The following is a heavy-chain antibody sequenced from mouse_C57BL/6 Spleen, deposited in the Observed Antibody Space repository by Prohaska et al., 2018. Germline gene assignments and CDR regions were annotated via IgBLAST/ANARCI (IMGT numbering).Heavy chain of an antibody. Sequence: EVQLQQSVAELVRPGASVKLSCTASGFNIKNTYMHWVQQRPEQGLEWIGWIVASNCNTKDDTKVHVKDTITADTSSNTAYLQLSSLTAEDTAIYYCAREGDDGYYTWFAYWGQGTLVTVSA. J-gene: IGHJ3*01. CDR1: GFNIKNTY. V-gene: IGHV14-3*01. D-gene: IGHD2-3*01. CDR3: AREGDDGYYTWFAY. CDR2: IVASNCNT.